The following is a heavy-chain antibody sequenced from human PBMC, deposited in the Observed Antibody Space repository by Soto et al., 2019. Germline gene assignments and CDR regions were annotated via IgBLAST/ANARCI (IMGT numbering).Heavy chain of an antibody. CDR1: GYTFTGYY. CDR2: INPNSGGT. CDR3: AREFQGGYGGYERGYYFDY. Sequence: QVQLVQSGAEVKKPGASVKVSCKASGYTFTGYYMHWVRQAPGQGLEWMGWINPNSGGTNYAQKFQGRVTMTRDTSISTAYMELSRLRSDDTAVYYCAREFQGGYGGYERGYYFDYWGQGTLVTVSS. J-gene: IGHJ4*02. V-gene: IGHV1-2*02. D-gene: IGHD5-12*01.